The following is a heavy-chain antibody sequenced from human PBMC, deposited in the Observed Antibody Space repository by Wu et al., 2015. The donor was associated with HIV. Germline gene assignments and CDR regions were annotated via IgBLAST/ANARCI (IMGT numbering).Heavy chain of an antibody. CDR3: ARPHNDYYDSSGYYYESDY. CDR1: GYTFTSYD. Sequence: QVQLVQSGAEVKKPGASVKVSCKASGYTFTSYDINWVRQATGQGLEWMGWMNPNSGNTGYAQKFQGRVTMTRNTSISTAYMELSSLRSEDTAVYYCARPHNDYYDSSGYYYESDYWAEGTLVTVSS. V-gene: IGHV1-8*01. CDR2: MNPNSGNT. D-gene: IGHD3-22*01. J-gene: IGHJ4*02.